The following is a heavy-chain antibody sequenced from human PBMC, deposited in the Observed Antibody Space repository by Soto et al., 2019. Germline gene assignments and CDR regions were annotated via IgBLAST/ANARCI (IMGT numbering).Heavy chain of an antibody. V-gene: IGHV3-53*04. CDR2: IYSGGST. Sequence: GGSLRLSCAASGFTVSSNYMSWVRQAPGKGLEWVSVIYSGGSTYYADSVKGRFTISRHNSKNTLYLQMNSLRAEDTAVYYCARVATYIAARPLWFDPWGQGTLVTVSS. CDR3: ARVATYIAARPLWFDP. CDR1: GFTVSSNY. J-gene: IGHJ5*02. D-gene: IGHD6-6*01.